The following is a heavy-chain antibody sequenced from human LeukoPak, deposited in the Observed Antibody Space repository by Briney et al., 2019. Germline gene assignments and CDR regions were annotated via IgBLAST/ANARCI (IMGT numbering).Heavy chain of an antibody. CDR3: SRESGPFCPFGY. D-gene: IGHD1-26*01. V-gene: IGHV4/OR15-8*02. Sequence: KPSETLSLTGGGSGGSISGTNWWSWARQPPVQGLEWIGQISLAGQTNYNPTLNGPITMSIAKSSTQLYLRVTSLTAAATATYFCSRESGPFCPFGYWGQGTLVIVSS. CDR2: ISLAGQT. CDR1: GGSISGTNW. J-gene: IGHJ4*02.